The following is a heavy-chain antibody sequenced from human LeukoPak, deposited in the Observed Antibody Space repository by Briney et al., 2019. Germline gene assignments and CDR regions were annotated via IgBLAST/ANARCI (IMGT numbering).Heavy chain of an antibody. CDR2: IYSDNDR. V-gene: IGHV2-5*02. J-gene: IGHJ4*02. CDR3: AHRVFQGGYWDSGKFDY. D-gene: IGHD2-8*02. Sequence: SGPTLSHPTPALTLTLTVSGFSRTTRGAGVGWIRQPPVKDPECPTLIYSDNDRRYSPSLRSRLTITKDTSKNQVVLTMTNMDPVDTATYYCAHRVFQGGYWDSGKFDYWGQGSPVTVSS. CDR1: GFSRTTRGAG.